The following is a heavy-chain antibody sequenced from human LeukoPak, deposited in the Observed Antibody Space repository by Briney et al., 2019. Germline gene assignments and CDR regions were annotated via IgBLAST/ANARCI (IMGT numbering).Heavy chain of an antibody. V-gene: IGHV3-74*03. Sequence: GGSLRLSCADSGFTFSSYWMHWVRQAPGKGPVWVSRINSDGTGTMYADSVKGRSTISRDNAKNTLYLQMNSLRAEDTAVYYCAKHPAFDIWGQGTMVTVSS. CDR2: INSDGTGT. J-gene: IGHJ3*02. CDR3: AKHPAFDI. CDR1: GFTFSSYW.